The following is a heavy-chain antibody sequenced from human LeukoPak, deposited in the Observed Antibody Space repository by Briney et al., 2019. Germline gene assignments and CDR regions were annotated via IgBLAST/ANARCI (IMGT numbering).Heavy chain of an antibody. CDR1: GGTFSSYA. V-gene: IGHV1-69*06. CDR2: IIPIFGTA. CDR3: ARGGSGGYFYYYMDV. Sequence: GASVKVSCKASGGTFSSYAISWVRQAPGQGLEWMGGIIPIFGTANYAQKFQGRVTITADKSTSTAYMELSSLRSEDTAVYYCARGGSGGYFYYYMDVWGKGTTVTVSS. D-gene: IGHD3-10*01. J-gene: IGHJ6*03.